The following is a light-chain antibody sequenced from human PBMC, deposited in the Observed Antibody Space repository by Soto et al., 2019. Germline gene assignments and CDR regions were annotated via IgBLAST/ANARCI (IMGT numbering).Light chain of an antibody. CDR3: CIYTGISGV. Sequence: QSALTQPASVSGSPGQSITISCTGTFSDINTYNFVSWFRQHPGKAPKLMIYDVSSRPSGVSDRFSGSKSGKTASLTISGLQAEDEADYYCCIYTGISGVFGGGTKLTVL. V-gene: IGLV2-14*01. J-gene: IGLJ3*02. CDR2: DVS. CDR1: FSDINTYNF.